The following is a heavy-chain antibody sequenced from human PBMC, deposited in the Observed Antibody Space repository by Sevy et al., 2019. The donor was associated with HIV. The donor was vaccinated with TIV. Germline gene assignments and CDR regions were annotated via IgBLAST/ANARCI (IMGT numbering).Heavy chain of an antibody. J-gene: IGHJ3*02. Sequence: GGSLRLSCAASGFTFSSYAMSWVRQAPGKGLEWVSAISGSGGSTYYADSVKGRFTISRDNSKNTLYLQMNSLRAEDTAVYSGAKGGRRITMIVVVMDAFDIWGQGTMVTVSS. CDR1: GFTFSSYA. CDR2: ISGSGGST. CDR3: AKGGRRITMIVVVMDAFDI. D-gene: IGHD3-22*01. V-gene: IGHV3-23*01.